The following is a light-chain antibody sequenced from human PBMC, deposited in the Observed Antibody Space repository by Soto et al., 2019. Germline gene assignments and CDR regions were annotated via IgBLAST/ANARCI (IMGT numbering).Light chain of an antibody. CDR3: HQYGDSSWT. CDR1: QSLGSSY. CDR2: GAS. Sequence: IELTQSPETLYLSAGERATLSCRASQSLGSSYLAWYQHKPGQAPRLLIYGASSRATGIPDRFSGSGSGTDFTLSISRLEPEDFAVYYCHQYGDSSWTFGQGTKVDIK. V-gene: IGKV3-20*01. J-gene: IGKJ1*01.